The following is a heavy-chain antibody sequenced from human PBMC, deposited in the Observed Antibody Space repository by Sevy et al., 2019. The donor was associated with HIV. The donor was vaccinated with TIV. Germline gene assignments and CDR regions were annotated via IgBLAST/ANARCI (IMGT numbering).Heavy chain of an antibody. D-gene: IGHD4-17*01. CDR3: ARDFAAAVTYYFDY. V-gene: IGHV3-30-3*01. J-gene: IGHJ4*02. Sequence: GGSLRLSCAASGFTFSSYAMHWVRQAPGKGLEWVAVISYDGSNKYYADSVKGRFTISRDNSKNTLYLQMNSLRAEDTAVYYCARDFAAAVTYYFDYWGQGTLVTVSS. CDR1: GFTFSSYA. CDR2: ISYDGSNK.